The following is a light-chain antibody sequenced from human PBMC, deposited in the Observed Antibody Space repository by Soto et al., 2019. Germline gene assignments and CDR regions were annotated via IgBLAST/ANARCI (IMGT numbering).Light chain of an antibody. J-gene: IGLJ2*01. CDR2: GTN. V-gene: IGLV1-47*02. CDR1: RSNIGVYNY. Sequence: QPVLTQPPSASGTPGQRVTISCSGGRSNIGVYNYVYWFQQYPGTAPKVLVFGTNLRPSGVPDRFSASKSGTSGSLTISGLRFEDEADYYCAAWDDSLRVVLFGGGTQLTVL. CDR3: AAWDDSLRVVL.